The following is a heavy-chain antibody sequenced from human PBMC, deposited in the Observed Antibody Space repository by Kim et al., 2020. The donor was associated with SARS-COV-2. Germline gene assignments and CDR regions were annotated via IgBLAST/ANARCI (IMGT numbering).Heavy chain of an antibody. CDR3: ARALAAAATYYYGMDV. J-gene: IGHJ6*02. D-gene: IGHD6-13*01. CDR2: IIPIFGTA. Sequence: SVKVSCKASGGTFSSYAISWVRQAPGQGLEWMGGIIPIFGTANYAQKFQGRVTITADESTSTAYMELSSLRSEDTAVYYCARALAAAATYYYGMDVWGQGTTVTVSS. CDR1: GGTFSSYA. V-gene: IGHV1-69*13.